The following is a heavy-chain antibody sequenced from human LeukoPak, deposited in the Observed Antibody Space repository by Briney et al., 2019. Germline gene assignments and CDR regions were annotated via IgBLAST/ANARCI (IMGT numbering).Heavy chain of an antibody. J-gene: IGHJ1*01. V-gene: IGHV3-23*01. Sequence: GGSLRLSCVASGFTFRSYSMHWVRQAPGQGLEWLSGISNTGRDTNYADPLKGRFTISRDNSKNTVFLQMNSLRAEDTAEYFCAHQVPPNDEYFDHWGQGTLVTVSS. CDR1: GFTFRSYS. CDR2: ISNTGRDT. CDR3: AHQVPPNDEYFDH.